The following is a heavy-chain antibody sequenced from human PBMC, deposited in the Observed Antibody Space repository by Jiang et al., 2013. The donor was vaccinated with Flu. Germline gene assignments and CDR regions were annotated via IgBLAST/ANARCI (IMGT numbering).Heavy chain of an antibody. CDR3: ARDDWDYGGNSCFDY. CDR2: IWYDGSNK. Sequence: QLLESGGGVVQPGRSLRLSCAASGFTFSSYGMHWVRQAPGKGLEWVAVIWYDGSNKYYADSVKGRFTISRDNSKNTLYLQMNSLRAEDTAVYYCARDDWDYGGNSCFDYWGQGTLVTVSS. V-gene: IGHV3-33*01. D-gene: IGHD4-23*01. CDR1: GFTFSSYG. J-gene: IGHJ4*02.